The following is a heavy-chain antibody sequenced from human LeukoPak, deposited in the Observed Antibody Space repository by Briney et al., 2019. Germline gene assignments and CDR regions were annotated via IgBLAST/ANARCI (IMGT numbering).Heavy chain of an antibody. CDR2: ISGSGGNT. CDR1: GFTFSSYA. D-gene: IGHD6-19*01. Sequence: SGGSLRLSCAASGFTFSSYAMSWVRQAPGKGLEWVSAISGSGGNTYFAASVKGRFTISRDNSNNTLYLQMNSLRAEDTAVDYCAKGPWLAYPYYFAYSGQGTLVTVSS. V-gene: IGHV3-23*01. J-gene: IGHJ4*02. CDR3: AKGPWLAYPYYFAY.